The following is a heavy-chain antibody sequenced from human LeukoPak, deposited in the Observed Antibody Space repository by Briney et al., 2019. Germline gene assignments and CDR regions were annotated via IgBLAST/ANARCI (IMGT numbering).Heavy chain of an antibody. CDR3: ARARIDWLLVFDY. CDR1: GGSISSSTYY. CDR2: IYYSGST. J-gene: IGHJ4*02. Sequence: SETLSLTCTVSGGSISSSTYYWGWIRRPPGKGLEWIGSIYYSGSTYYNPSLKSRVTVSVDTSKNQFSLKLSSVTAADTAVYYCARARIDWLLVFDYWGQGTLVTVSS. D-gene: IGHD3-9*01. V-gene: IGHV4-39*07.